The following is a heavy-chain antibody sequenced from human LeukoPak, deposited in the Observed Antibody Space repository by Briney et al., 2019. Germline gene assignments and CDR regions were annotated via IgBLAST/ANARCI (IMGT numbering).Heavy chain of an antibody. CDR3: ARSVVPA. CDR1: GFTFSSYA. CDR2: ISYDGSNK. Sequence: GRSLRLSCAASGFTFSSYAMHWVRQAPGKGLEWVAVISYDGSNKYYADSVKGRFTISRDNSKNTLYLQMNSLRAEDTAVYYCARSVVPAWGQGTMVTVSS. D-gene: IGHD2-2*01. V-gene: IGHV3-30-3*01. J-gene: IGHJ3*01.